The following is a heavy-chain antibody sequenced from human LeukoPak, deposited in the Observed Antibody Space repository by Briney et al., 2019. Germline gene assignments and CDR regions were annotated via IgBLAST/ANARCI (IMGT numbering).Heavy chain of an antibody. J-gene: IGHJ4*02. D-gene: IGHD3-10*01. V-gene: IGHV3-33*06. CDR2: IWYDGSNK. CDR1: GFTFSSYG. Sequence: PGGSLRLSCAASGFTFSSYGMHWVRQAPGKGLEWVAVIWYDGSNKYYADSVKGRFTISRDNSKNTLYLQMNSLRAEDTAVYYCAKEGWFGEFEYWGQGTLVTVSS. CDR3: AKEGWFGEFEY.